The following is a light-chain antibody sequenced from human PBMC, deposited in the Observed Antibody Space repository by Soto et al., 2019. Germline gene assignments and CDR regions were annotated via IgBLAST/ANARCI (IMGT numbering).Light chain of an antibody. J-gene: IGKJ1*01. CDR1: ERVSSN. CDR3: QQHSKWPRT. V-gene: IGKV3-15*01. CDR2: GAS. Sequence: EIVMTQSPATLSVSPGERATLSCRASERVSSNLAWYQQKPGQAPRLLFYGASTRATDIPARFSGTGSGTEFTLTISSLQSEYFAVYYCQQHSKWPRTFGQGTKVEIK.